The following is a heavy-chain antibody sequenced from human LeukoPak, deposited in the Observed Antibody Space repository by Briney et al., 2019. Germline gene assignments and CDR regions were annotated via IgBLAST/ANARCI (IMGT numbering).Heavy chain of an antibody. J-gene: IGHJ3*02. CDR3: ARDLRILSIQPGPHCGGDCYSGLGAFDI. CDR2: INPSGGST. V-gene: IGHV1-46*01. D-gene: IGHD2-21*02. CDR1: GYTFTSYH. Sequence: ASVKVSCKASGYTFTSYHMHWVRQAPGQGLEWMGIINPSGGSTSYAQKFQGRVTMTRDTSTSTVYMELSSLRSEDTAVYYCARDLRILSIQPGPHCGGDCYSGLGAFDIWGQGTMVTVSS.